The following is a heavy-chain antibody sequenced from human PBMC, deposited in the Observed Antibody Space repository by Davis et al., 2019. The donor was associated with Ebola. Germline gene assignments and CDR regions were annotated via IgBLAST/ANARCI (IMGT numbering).Heavy chain of an antibody. D-gene: IGHD2-2*01. CDR1: GFTFSSYW. Sequence: GGSLRLSCAASGFTFSSYWMSWVRQAPGKGLEWVANIKQDGSEKYYVDSVKGRFTISRDNAKNSLYLQMNSLRAEDTAVYYCAKYARYCSSTSCPLDYWGQGTLVTVFS. J-gene: IGHJ4*02. CDR3: AKYARYCSSTSCPLDY. V-gene: IGHV3-7*01. CDR2: IKQDGSEK.